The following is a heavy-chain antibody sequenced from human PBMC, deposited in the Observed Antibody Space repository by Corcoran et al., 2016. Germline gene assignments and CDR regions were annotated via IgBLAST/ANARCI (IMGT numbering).Heavy chain of an antibody. J-gene: IGHJ3*02. CDR2: IYYSGST. Sequence: QVQLQESGPGLVKPSETLSLTCTVSGGSISSYYWSWIRQPPGKGLEWIGYIYYSGSTNYNPSLKSRVTISVDTSKNQFSLKLSSVTAADTAGYYCARAPPTDYVWGSYPTGDAFDIWGQGTMVTVSS. CDR1: GGSISSYY. D-gene: IGHD3-16*02. V-gene: IGHV4-59*01. CDR3: ARAPPTDYVWGSYPTGDAFDI.